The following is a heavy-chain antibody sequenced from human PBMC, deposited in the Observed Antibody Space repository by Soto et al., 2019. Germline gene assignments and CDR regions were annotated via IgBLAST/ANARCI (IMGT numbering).Heavy chain of an antibody. CDR2: IYWNDDK. D-gene: IGHD3-16*01. Sequence: SGPTLVNPTQTLTLTCTFSGFSLTTSGVGVGWIRQPPGKALEWLALIYWNDDKRYSPSLKSRLTITKDTSKNQVVLTMTSMDPVDTVTYFCAHRSLGGEHNWFDPWGQGTLVTVSS. V-gene: IGHV2-5*01. J-gene: IGHJ5*02. CDR3: AHRSLGGEHNWFDP. CDR1: GFSLTTSGVG.